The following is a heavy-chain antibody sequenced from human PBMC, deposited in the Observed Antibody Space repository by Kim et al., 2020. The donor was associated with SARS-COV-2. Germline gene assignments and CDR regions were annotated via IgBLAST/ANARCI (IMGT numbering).Heavy chain of an antibody. Sequence: YAASLKGRFTISRDDSKGTAYLQMNSLNTEDTAVYYCTATASGYTFSDYWGQGTLVTVSS. J-gene: IGHJ4*02. CDR3: TATASGYTFSDY. V-gene: IGHV3-73*01. D-gene: IGHD2-2*02.